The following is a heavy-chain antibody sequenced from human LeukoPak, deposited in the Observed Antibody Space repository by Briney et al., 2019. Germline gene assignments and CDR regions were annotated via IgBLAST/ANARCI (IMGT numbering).Heavy chain of an antibody. Sequence: SETLSLTCTVSGASIGFYYWSWIRQPPGKGLEWIGYIYFSGTRNYNPSLKSRVTISGDTSKSQFSLELSSVTAADTAVYYCARHVSGWYPLLDHWGQGILVAVSS. D-gene: IGHD6-19*01. CDR1: GASIGFYY. J-gene: IGHJ4*02. CDR2: IYFSGTR. CDR3: ARHVSGWYPLLDH. V-gene: IGHV4-59*08.